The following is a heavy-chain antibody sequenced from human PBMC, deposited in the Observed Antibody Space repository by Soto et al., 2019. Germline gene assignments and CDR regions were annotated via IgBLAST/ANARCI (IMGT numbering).Heavy chain of an antibody. CDR1: GFTFSSYA. CDR2: ISYDGSNK. D-gene: IGHD6-13*01. Sequence: QVQLVESGGGVVQPGRSLRLSCAASGFTFSSYAMHWVRQAPGKGLEWVAVISYDGSNKYYADSVKGRFTISRDNSKNTLYLQMNSLRAEDTAVYYCAREAAAGTIPDYGMDVWGQGTTVTVSS. J-gene: IGHJ6*02. V-gene: IGHV3-30-3*01. CDR3: AREAAAGTIPDYGMDV.